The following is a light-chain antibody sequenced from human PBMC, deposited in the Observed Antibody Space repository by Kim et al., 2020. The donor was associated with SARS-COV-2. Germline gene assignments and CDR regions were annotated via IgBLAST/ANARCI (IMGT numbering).Light chain of an antibody. Sequence: SYELTQPPSVSVSPGQTASITCSGDKLGDKYACWYQQKPGQSPVLVIYQDSKRPAGIPERFSGSNSGNTATLTIGGTQAMDEADYYCQAWDSSSHVVFGGGTQLTVL. CDR3: QAWDSSSHVV. J-gene: IGLJ2*01. CDR2: QDS. V-gene: IGLV3-1*01. CDR1: KLGDKY.